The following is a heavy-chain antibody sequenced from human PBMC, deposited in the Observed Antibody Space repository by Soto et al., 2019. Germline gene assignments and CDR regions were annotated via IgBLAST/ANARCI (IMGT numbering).Heavy chain of an antibody. D-gene: IGHD6-6*01. Sequence: KTSETLSLTCAVSCGSISSGGYSWSWIRQPPGKGLEWIGYIYHSGSTYYNPSLKSRVTISVDRSKNQFSLKLSSVTAADTAVYYCARAGYSSSSGGWFDPWGQGTLVTVSS. CDR3: ARAGYSSSSGGWFDP. V-gene: IGHV4-30-2*01. J-gene: IGHJ5*02. CDR1: CGSISSGGYS. CDR2: IYHSGST.